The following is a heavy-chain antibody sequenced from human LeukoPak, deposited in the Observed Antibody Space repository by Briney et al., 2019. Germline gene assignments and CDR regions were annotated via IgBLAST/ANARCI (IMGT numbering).Heavy chain of an antibody. CDR1: GFTFSSYA. Sequence: GGSLRLSCSASGFTFSSYAMHWVRQAPGKGLEYVSAISSNGGSTYYADSVKGRFTISRDNSKNTLYLQTSSLRAEDTAVYYCVKDGEYSSSWYDYWGQGTLVTVSS. CDR3: VKDGEYSSSWYDY. D-gene: IGHD6-13*01. J-gene: IGHJ4*02. V-gene: IGHV3-64D*06. CDR2: ISSNGGST.